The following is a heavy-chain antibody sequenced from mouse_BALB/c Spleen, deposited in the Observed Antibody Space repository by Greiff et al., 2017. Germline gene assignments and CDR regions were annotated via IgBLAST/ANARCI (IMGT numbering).Heavy chain of an antibody. CDR1: GFTFSDYY. CDR2: ISDGGSYT. D-gene: IGHD1-1*02. Sequence: EVQRVESGGGLVKPGGSLKLSCAASGFTFSDYYMYWVRQTPENRLEWVATISDGGSYTYYPDSVKGRFTISRDNARNNLYLQMRSLKSEDTAMDYCAREGGRAWLAYWGQGTLVTVSA. J-gene: IGHJ3*01. V-gene: IGHV5-4*02. CDR3: AREGGRAWLAY.